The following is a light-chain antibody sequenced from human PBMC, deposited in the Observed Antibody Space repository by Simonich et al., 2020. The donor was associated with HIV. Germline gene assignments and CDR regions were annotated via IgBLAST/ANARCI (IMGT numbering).Light chain of an antibody. CDR3: QQYNNWPPWT. CDR2: YAS. J-gene: IGKJ1*01. CDR1: QNIAGN. Sequence: EIVMTQSPATLSVSPGERATLSCRASQNIAGNLAWYQHKPGQAPSLLIYYASTRATGVPARFSGSGFGTDFTLTISSMQSEDFAVYYCQQYNNWPPWTFGQGTKVEIK. V-gene: IGKV3-15*01.